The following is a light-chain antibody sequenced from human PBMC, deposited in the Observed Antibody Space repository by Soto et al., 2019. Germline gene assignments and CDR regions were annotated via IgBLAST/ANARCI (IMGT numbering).Light chain of an antibody. CDR2: EVS. Sequence: QSVLTQPASVSGSPGQSITISCTGTSSDVGGYNYVSWYQQHPGKAPKLMIYEVSNRPSGVSNRFSGSKSGNTASLTISGLQAEDEADYYCRSYTSSSTLEVFGGGTKLTVL. CDR3: RSYTSSSTLEV. J-gene: IGLJ2*01. V-gene: IGLV2-14*01. CDR1: SSDVGGYNY.